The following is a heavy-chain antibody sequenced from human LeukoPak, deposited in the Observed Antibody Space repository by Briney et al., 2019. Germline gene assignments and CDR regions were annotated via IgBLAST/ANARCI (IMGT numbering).Heavy chain of an antibody. V-gene: IGHV1-69*06. CDR3: ARVPQLYYYYYMDV. Sequence: ASVKVSCKASGGTFISYAISWVRQAPGQGLEWMGGIIPIFGTANYAQKFQGRVTITADKSTSTAYMELSSLRSEDTAVYYCARVPQLYYYYYMDVWGKGTTVTVSS. D-gene: IGHD2-2*01. J-gene: IGHJ6*03. CDR2: IIPIFGTA. CDR1: GGTFISYA.